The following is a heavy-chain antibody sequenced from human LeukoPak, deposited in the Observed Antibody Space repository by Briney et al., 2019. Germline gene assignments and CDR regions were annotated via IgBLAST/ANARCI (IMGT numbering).Heavy chain of an antibody. V-gene: IGHV3-15*01. CDR3: IADLFNHYYGMDV. J-gene: IGHJ6*02. CDR1: GFTFNNAW. Sequence: GGSLRLSCAASGFTFNNAWMSWVRQAPGKGLEWVGRVKSKTDGGTIDYGAPVKGRFTISRDDSKNTMSLQMNSLKTEDTGVYYCIADLFNHYYGMDVWGQGTTVTVSS. CDR2: VKSKTDGGTI.